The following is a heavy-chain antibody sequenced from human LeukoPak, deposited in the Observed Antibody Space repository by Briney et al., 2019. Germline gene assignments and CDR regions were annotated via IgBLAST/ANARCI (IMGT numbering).Heavy chain of an antibody. CDR2: ITSAANIE. J-gene: IGHJ3*02. CDR1: GFSLSNYE. D-gene: IGHD3-10*01. Sequence: GGSLRLSCAASGFSLSNYEMNWVRQAPGRGLEWVSYITSAANIENYADSVKGRFTVSRDNARNPLYLEMNSLTAEDTGLYYCARETGLDALDIWGQGTAVTVSP. CDR3: ARETGLDALDI. V-gene: IGHV3-48*03.